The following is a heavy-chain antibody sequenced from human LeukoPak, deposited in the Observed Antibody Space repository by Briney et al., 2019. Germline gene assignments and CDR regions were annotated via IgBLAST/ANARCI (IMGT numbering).Heavy chain of an antibody. CDR3: ARAVAGTRYAFDL. J-gene: IGHJ3*01. Sequence: GGSLRLSCEASGFTFSTHWMHWVRQVPGKGLVWISRISNDVISTISTSYADSVKGRFTISRDNAKNTLYLQMNSLIAEDTAVYYCARAVAGTRYAFDLWGQGTMVTVSS. V-gene: IGHV3-74*01. CDR1: GFTFSTHW. D-gene: IGHD6-19*01. CDR2: ISNDVIST.